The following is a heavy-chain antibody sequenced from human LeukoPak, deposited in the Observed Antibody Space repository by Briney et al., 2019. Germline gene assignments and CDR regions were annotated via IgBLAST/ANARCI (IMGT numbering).Heavy chain of an antibody. CDR1: GFTFDDYG. CDR2: INWNGGST. D-gene: IGHD2-15*01. V-gene: IGHV3-20*04. J-gene: IGHJ6*03. Sequence: GESLRLSCAASGFTFDDYGMSWVRHAPGKGLEWVSGINWNGGSTGYADSVKGRFTISRDNAKNSLYLQMNSLRAEDTALYYCARVSYSDYFYYMAVWGKGTTVTVSS. CDR3: ARVSYSDYFYYMAV.